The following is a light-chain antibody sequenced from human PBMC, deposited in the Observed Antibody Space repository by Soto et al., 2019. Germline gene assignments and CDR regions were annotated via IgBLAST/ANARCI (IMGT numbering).Light chain of an antibody. CDR2: GAS. CDR3: QQSYYWPSWT. CDR1: QSVGTN. Sequence: EIVMTQSPATLSVSPGERATLSCRASQSVGTNLAWYQQRPGQAPRLLIYGASSRATGIPARFSGSGSGTEFTLTIGSLQSEDFAFYYCQQSYYWPSWTFGQGTKVEVK. V-gene: IGKV3-15*01. J-gene: IGKJ1*01.